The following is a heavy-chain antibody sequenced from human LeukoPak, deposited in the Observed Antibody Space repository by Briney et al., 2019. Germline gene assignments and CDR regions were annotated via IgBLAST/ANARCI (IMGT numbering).Heavy chain of an antibody. V-gene: IGHV3-21*06. D-gene: IGHD1-26*01. Sequence: GGSLRLSCAASGFTFSRYSMNWVRQAPGKGLEWVSSISTSSIYIYYADSVKGRFTISRDNAKNSLYLQMNSLRADDTAVYYCASSGSYYNYYYYMDVWGKGTTVTVSS. J-gene: IGHJ6*03. CDR3: ASSGSYYNYYYYMDV. CDR2: ISTSSIYI. CDR1: GFTFSRYS.